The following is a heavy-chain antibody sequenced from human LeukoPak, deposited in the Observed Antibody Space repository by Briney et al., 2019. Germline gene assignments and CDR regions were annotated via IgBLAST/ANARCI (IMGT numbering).Heavy chain of an antibody. CDR3: ARGIKQLANWFDP. J-gene: IGHJ5*02. Sequence: ASVKVSCKASGCTFTCYAMHWVRQAPGQRLEWMGWINAGNGNTKYSQKFQGRVTITRDTSASTAYMELSSLRSEDTAVYYCARGIKQLANWFDPWGQGTLVTVSS. CDR1: GCTFTCYA. D-gene: IGHD6-13*01. CDR2: INAGNGNT. V-gene: IGHV1-3*01.